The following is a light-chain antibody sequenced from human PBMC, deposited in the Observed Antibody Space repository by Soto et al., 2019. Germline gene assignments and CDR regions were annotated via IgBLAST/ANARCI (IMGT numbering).Light chain of an antibody. J-gene: IGKJ4*01. CDR2: DAS. CDR3: QQRFT. Sequence: EIVLTQSPATLSLSPGERATLSCRASQSIDSYLAWYQQKPGQPPRLLIYDASIRAPGVPARFSGRGSGTDFTLTISSLEPEDFAVYYCQQRFTFGGGTKVVIK. CDR1: QSIDSY. V-gene: IGKV3-11*01.